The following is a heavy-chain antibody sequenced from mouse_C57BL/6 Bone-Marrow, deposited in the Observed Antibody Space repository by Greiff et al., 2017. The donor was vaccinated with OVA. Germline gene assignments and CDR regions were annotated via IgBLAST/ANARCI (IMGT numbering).Heavy chain of an antibody. J-gene: IGHJ4*01. D-gene: IGHD3-1*01. V-gene: IGHV1-55*01. Sequence: QVHVKQPGAELVKPGASVKMSCKASGYTFTSYWITWVKQRPGQGLEWIGDIYPGSGSTNYNEKFKSKATLTVDTSSSTAYMQLSSLTSEDSAVYYCASRGGPYAMDYWGQGTSVTVSS. CDR2: IYPGSGST. CDR3: ASRGGPYAMDY. CDR1: GYTFTSYW.